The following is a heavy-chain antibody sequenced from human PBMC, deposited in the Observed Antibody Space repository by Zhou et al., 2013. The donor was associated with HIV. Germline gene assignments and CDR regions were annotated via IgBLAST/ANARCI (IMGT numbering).Heavy chain of an antibody. Sequence: QFQLVQSGAEVKKPGSSVTVSCRPSGGTFGTFGFSWVRQAPGQRPEWLGGIIPVRKTSAYAQTFQGRVSIYKDDSTTTVYLRVNNLTFDDTALYYCARGPYDYVWGSYRYTIDYWGQGTLVAVSS. J-gene: IGHJ4*02. V-gene: IGHV1-69*05. CDR2: IIPVRKTS. D-gene: IGHD3-16*02. CDR3: ARGPYDYVWGSYRYTIDY. CDR1: GGTFGTFG.